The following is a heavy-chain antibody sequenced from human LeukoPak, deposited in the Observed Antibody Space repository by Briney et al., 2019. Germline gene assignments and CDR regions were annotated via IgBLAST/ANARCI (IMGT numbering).Heavy chain of an antibody. V-gene: IGHV4-34*01. Sequence: SETLSLTCAVYGGSFSGYYWRWIRQPPGKGLEWIGEINHSGSTNYNPYLKSRVTISVDTSKNQFSLKLSSVTAADTAVYYCARNADMYYYVDNWGQGTLVTVSS. J-gene: IGHJ4*02. CDR1: GGSFSGYY. CDR3: ARNADMYYYVDN. D-gene: IGHD3-10*01. CDR2: INHSGST.